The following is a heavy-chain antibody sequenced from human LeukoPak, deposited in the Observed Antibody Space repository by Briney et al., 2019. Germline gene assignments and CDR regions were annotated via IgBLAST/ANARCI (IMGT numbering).Heavy chain of an antibody. CDR3: AKWVRGDFWSGCFDC. J-gene: IGHJ4*02. V-gene: IGHV3-30*04. Sequence: GGSLRLSCAASGFTFSSYAMHWVRQTPGKGLEWVAVISSDGTNKYYADSVKGRFTISRDNSQNTLYLQMNSLRAEGTAIYYCAKWVRGDFWSGCFDCWGQGTLVIVSS. CDR2: ISSDGTNK. CDR1: GFTFSSYA. D-gene: IGHD3-3*01.